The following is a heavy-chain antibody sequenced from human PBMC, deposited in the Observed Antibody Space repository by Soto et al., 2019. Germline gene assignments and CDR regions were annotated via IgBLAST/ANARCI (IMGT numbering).Heavy chain of an antibody. V-gene: IGHV3-49*03. J-gene: IGHJ4*02. Sequence: PGGSLRLSCTASGFTFGDYAMSWFRQAPGKGLEWVGFIRSKAYGGTTEYAASVKGRFTISRDDSKSIAYLQMNSLKTEDTAVYYCTRDDMVRGVIPFDYWGQGTLVTVSS. CDR3: TRDDMVRGVIPFDY. D-gene: IGHD3-10*01. CDR2: IRSKAYGGTT. CDR1: GFTFGDYA.